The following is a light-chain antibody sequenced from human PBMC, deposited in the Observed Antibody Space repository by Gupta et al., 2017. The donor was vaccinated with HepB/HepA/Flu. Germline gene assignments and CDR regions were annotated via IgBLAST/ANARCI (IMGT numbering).Light chain of an antibody. CDR3: QQSVSSPLT. V-gene: IGKV1-39*01. CDR1: QNINSY. J-gene: IGKJ4*01. Sequence: DIQMTQSPSSLSASVGDRVTITCRASQNINSYLNWYQQKPGKAPDLLISAASSLQSGVPSRFSGSGSGTDFTLTISSLQPEEFAGYFCQQSVSSPLTFGGGTKVEIK. CDR2: AAS.